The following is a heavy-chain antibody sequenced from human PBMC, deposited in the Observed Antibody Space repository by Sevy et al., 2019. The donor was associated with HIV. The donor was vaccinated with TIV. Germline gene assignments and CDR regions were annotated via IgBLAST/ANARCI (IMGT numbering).Heavy chain of an antibody. J-gene: IGHJ4*02. D-gene: IGHD3-22*01. Sequence: GGSLRLSCTGSGFTFGDYAMSWFRQAPGMGLEWVGFIRSKDYGGATEYAASVKGRFTISRDDSKSIADLQMNSLKTEDTAVYYCTRGYYYDSSGYSDYWGQGTLFTVSS. V-gene: IGHV3-49*03. CDR1: GFTFGDYA. CDR3: TRGYYYDSSGYSDY. CDR2: IRSKDYGGAT.